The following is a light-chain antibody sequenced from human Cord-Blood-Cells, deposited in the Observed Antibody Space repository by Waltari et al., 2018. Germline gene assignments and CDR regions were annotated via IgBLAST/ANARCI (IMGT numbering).Light chain of an antibody. J-gene: IGKJ3*01. CDR2: KVS. V-gene: IGKV2-30*01. Sequence: DVVMTQSPLSLPVTLGQPASISCRSSQSLVYSDGNTYLNWFQQRPGQSPRRLIYKVSNRDSGVPDRFSGSESGTDFTLKISRVEAGDVGVYYCMQGTHWPFTFGPGTKVDIK. CDR3: MQGTHWPFT. CDR1: QSLVYSDGNTY.